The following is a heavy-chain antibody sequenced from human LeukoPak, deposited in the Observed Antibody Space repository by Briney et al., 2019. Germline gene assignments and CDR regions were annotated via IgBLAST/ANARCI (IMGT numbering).Heavy chain of an antibody. J-gene: IGHJ6*03. V-gene: IGHV1-18*01. D-gene: IGHD2-8*01. CDR2: ISAYNGNT. CDR1: GYTFTSYG. Sequence: VKVSCKASGYTFTSYGISWVRQAPGQGLEWMGWISAYNGNTNYAQKLQGRVTMTTDTSTSTAYMELRSLRSDDTAVYYCARSAEHCNNGVCFTDYYMDVWGKGTTVTVSS. CDR3: ARSAEHCNNGVCFTDYYMDV.